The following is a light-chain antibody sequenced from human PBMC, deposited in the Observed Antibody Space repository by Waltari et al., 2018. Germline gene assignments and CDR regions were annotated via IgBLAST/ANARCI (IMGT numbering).Light chain of an antibody. J-gene: IGLJ2*01. Sequence: QSALTQPASVSGSPGQSITISCTGTSSDVGSYNYVSWYRQFPGKAPEFIIFEGNKRPSGVSTRFSASKSGNTASLTISGLQSDDEADYYCSSYSGSYNVLFGGGTKLSVV. V-gene: IGLV2-23*01. CDR2: EGN. CDR3: SSYSGSYNVL. CDR1: SSDVGSYNY.